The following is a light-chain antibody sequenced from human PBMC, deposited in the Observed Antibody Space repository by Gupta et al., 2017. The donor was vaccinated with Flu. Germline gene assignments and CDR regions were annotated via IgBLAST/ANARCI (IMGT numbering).Light chain of an antibody. V-gene: IGKV1-12*01. CDR2: PAS. CDR1: QVIDSQ. CDR3: QMAYSFPLT. Sequence: IQMPHSPSPVSASVVDRVPVTCRASQVIDSQLGCYQQKPGKAPKLLIYPASTLQSGGPSMLRGSGSVTDFPLTILSMQPEHAATDYCQMAYSFPLTFGGGSKAESK. J-gene: IGKJ4*01.